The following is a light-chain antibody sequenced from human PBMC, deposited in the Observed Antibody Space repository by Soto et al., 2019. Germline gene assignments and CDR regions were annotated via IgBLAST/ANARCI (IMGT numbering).Light chain of an antibody. CDR3: QQFIDGWT. V-gene: IGKV1-5*01. Sequence: QMTQSPSTLSASIGDRVTITCRASQSINNRLAWYQQMPGKAANLLIYDASSLESGVPSRFRGSGSETEFTLTISGLQPDDFATYYCQQFIDGWTFGQGTKVEIK. CDR2: DAS. CDR1: QSINNR. J-gene: IGKJ1*01.